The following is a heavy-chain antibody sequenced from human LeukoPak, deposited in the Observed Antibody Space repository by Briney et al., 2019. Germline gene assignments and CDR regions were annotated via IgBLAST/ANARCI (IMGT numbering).Heavy chain of an antibody. Sequence: SETLSLTCAVYGGSFSGYYWSWIRQPPGKGLEWIGEINHSGSTNYNPSLKSRVTISVDTSKNQFSLKLSSVTAADTAVYYCARGLRVNYFDYWGQGTLVTVSS. D-gene: IGHD3-3*01. CDR2: INHSGST. CDR3: ARGLRVNYFDY. V-gene: IGHV4-34*01. J-gene: IGHJ4*02. CDR1: GGSFSGYY.